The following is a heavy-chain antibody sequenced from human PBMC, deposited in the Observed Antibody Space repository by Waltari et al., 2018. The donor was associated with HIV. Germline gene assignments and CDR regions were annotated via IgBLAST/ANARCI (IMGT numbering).Heavy chain of an antibody. CDR2: ISGTGDHT. CDR3: ARHSSSHPYYYAMDV. D-gene: IGHD6-13*01. Sequence: EVQLLESGGGLVQPGQSLRISCTVSRFSFVTYAMSWVRQAPGKGLEWVSAISGTGDHTFYADSVKGRFTISRDNSKRTLYLQMNSLRAEDTALYYCARHSSSHPYYYAMDVWGQGTTVTVSS. CDR1: RFSFVTYA. J-gene: IGHJ6*02. V-gene: IGHV3-23*01.